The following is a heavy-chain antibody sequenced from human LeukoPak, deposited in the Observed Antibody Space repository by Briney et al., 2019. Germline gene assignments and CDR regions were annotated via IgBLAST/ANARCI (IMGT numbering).Heavy chain of an antibody. CDR3: ARDITSTGTTGDYYYSYGMDV. CDR2: INMEGSST. J-gene: IGHJ6*02. D-gene: IGHD1-1*01. V-gene: IGHV3-74*01. CDR1: EFTLSSYW. Sequence: PGGPLGLSWAASEFTLSSYWIHGVPQPQGRGLVWVSVINMEGSSTSYADSVKGRFTISRDNAQNSLYLQMNSLRGDDTAMYYCARDITSTGTTGDYYYSYGMDVWGQGTTVTDSS.